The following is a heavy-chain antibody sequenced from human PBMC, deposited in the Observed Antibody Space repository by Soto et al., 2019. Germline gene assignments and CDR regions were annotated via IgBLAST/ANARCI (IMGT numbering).Heavy chain of an antibody. CDR2: ISYDGSNK. Sequence: GGSLRLSCAASGFTFSSYGMHWVRQAPGKGLEWVAVISYDGSNKYYADSVKGRFTISRDNSKNTLYLQMNSLRAEDTAVYYCAKAGGIAVAGSDYWAQGTLVTVSS. CDR1: GFTFSSYG. J-gene: IGHJ4*02. D-gene: IGHD6-19*01. V-gene: IGHV3-30*18. CDR3: AKAGGIAVAGSDY.